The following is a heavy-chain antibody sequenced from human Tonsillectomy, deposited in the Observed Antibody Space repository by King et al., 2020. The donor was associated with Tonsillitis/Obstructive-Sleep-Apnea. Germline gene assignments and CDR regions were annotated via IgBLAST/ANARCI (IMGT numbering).Heavy chain of an antibody. V-gene: IGHV5-51*01. CDR1: GYRFTSYW. J-gene: IGHJ2*01. CDR2: IYPGDSDT. CDR3: ARLDNTGSSLLFGGHFDL. Sequence: QLVQSGAEVKKPGASLKISCQGSGYRFTSYWIAWVRQVPGKGLDWMGIIYPGDSDTEYSPSFQGQVTISADKSIDTAYLQWGSLRASDTAMYYCARLDNTGSSLLFGGHFDLWGRGTLVTVSS. D-gene: IGHD1-26*01.